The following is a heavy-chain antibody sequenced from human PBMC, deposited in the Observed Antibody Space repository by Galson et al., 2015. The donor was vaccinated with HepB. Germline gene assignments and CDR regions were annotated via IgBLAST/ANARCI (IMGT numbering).Heavy chain of an antibody. CDR2: IWYDGSNE. CDR3: AKDPGTVTTNGY. V-gene: IGHV3-33*06. CDR1: GFTFSSYG. J-gene: IGHJ4*02. Sequence: SLRLSCAASGFTFSSYGMHWVRQAPGKGLEWVAVIWYDGSNEYYADSVKGRFTISRDNSKNTLYLQMNSLRAEDTAVYYCAKDPGTVTTNGYWGQGTLVTVSS. D-gene: IGHD4-17*01.